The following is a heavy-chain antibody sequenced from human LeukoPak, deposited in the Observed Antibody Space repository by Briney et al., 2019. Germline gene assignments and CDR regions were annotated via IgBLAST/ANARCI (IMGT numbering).Heavy chain of an antibody. Sequence: GGSLRLSCAASGFTFSSYAMSWVRQAPGKGLEWVSAISGSSSTTFYADSVKGRFTISGDNSVDTLFLQMNSLRAEDTALYYCAKGMEWVVVPAALDVWGQGTTVTVSS. CDR3: AKGMEWVVVPAALDV. CDR1: GFTFSSYA. J-gene: IGHJ6*02. D-gene: IGHD2-2*01. V-gene: IGHV3-23*01. CDR2: ISGSSSTT.